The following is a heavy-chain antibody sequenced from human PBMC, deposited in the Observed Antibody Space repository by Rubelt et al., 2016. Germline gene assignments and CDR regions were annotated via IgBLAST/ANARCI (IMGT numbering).Heavy chain of an antibody. D-gene: IGHD2-2*01. CDR3: AGRYQLPCGDCGMDV. CDR1: GGSISSGGYY. Sequence: GPGLVKPSQTLSLTCTVSGGSISSGGYYWSWIRQHPGKGLEWIGYIYYSGSTYYNPSLKRRVTISVDTSKNQFSLTLSSVTAADTAVYYCAGRYQLPCGDCGMDVWGQGGTVAVSS. V-gene: IGHV4-31*03. J-gene: IGHJ6*02. CDR2: IYYSGST.